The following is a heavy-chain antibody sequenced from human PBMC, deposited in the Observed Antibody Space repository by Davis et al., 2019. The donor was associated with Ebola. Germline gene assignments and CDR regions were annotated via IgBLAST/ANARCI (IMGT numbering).Heavy chain of an antibody. CDR1: GGSISSSSYY. V-gene: IGHV4-39*01. CDR2: IYYSGST. J-gene: IGHJ4*02. CDR3: AGQTSNFDY. Sequence: MPSETLSLTCTVSGGSISSSSYYWGWIRQPPGKGLEWIGSIYYSGSTYYNPPLKSRVTISVDTSKNQFSLKLSSVTAADTAVYYCAGQTSNFDYWGQGTLVTVSS. D-gene: IGHD3-3*02.